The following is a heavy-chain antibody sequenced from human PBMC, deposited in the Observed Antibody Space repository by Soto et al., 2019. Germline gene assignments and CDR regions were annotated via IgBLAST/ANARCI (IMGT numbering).Heavy chain of an antibody. J-gene: IGHJ6*02. V-gene: IGHV3-33*01. CDR1: GFSFSSYG. CDR2: IWYDGSNK. CDR3: ARAGGSTDYYYGMDV. Sequence: GGSLRLSCVGSGFSFSSYGMHWVRQAPGKGLEWVALIWYDGSNKYYADSVKGRFTISRHNSKNTLYLQMSSLRADDTAVYYCARAGGSTDYYYGMDVWGQGTTVTVSS.